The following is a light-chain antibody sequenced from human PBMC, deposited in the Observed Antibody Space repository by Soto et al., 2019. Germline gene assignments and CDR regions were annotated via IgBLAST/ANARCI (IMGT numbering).Light chain of an antibody. J-gene: IGLJ2*01. CDR1: SSDVGNYNL. Sequence: QPALTQPASVSGSPGQSITISCTGISSDVGNYNLVSWYQQHPGKVPKLIIYEVTKRPSGISHRFSGSKSGNTASLKISGLQAEDEADYYCCSYAGGSTWIFGGGTKLTVL. V-gene: IGLV2-23*02. CDR2: EVT. CDR3: CSYAGGSTWI.